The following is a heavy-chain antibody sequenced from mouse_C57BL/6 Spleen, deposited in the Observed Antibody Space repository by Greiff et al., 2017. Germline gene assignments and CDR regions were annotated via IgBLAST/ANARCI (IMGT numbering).Heavy chain of an antibody. CDR3: ARLGDYDVPFDY. CDR2: IYPRSGNT. V-gene: IGHV1-81*01. Sequence: QVQLQQSGAELARPGASVKLSCKASGYTFTSYGISWVKQRTGQGLEWIGEIYPRSGNTYFNEKFKGKATLTADKSSSTAYMELRSLTSEDSAVYFCARLGDYDVPFDYWGQGTTLTVSS. J-gene: IGHJ2*01. CDR1: GYTFTSYG. D-gene: IGHD2-4*01.